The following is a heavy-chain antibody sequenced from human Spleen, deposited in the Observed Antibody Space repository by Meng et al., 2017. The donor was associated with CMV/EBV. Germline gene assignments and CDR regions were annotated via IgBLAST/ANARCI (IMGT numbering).Heavy chain of an antibody. D-gene: IGHD6-13*01. CDR1: GFTFSSSK. CDR2: ISSSCSTI. V-gene: IGHV3-48*03. J-gene: IGHJ6*02. Sequence: GGSLRLSCAASGFTFSSSKMNWVRQAPGKGLEWVSYISSSCSTIYYADSVKGRFTISRDNAKNSLYLQMNSLRAEDTAVYYCAREIACSSSRYAEFCYCGMDVWGQGTTVTVSS. CDR3: AREIACSSSRYAEFCYCGMDV.